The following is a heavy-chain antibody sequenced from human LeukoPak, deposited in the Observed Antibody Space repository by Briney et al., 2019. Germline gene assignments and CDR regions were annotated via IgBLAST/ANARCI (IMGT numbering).Heavy chain of an antibody. Sequence: PSETLSLTCTVSGGSLSSYYWSWIRQPAGKGLEWIGRIYTSGSTHYNPSLKSRVTISVDMSKNQFSLKLSSVTAADTAVYYCARRGMTTVTTRAFDIWGQGTMVTVSS. J-gene: IGHJ3*02. V-gene: IGHV4-4*07. CDR1: GGSLSSYY. CDR3: ARRGMTTVTTRAFDI. D-gene: IGHD4-17*01. CDR2: IYTSGST.